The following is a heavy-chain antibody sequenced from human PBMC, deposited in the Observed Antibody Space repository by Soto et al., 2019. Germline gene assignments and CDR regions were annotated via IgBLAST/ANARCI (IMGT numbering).Heavy chain of an antibody. Sequence: SVKVSCKASGYTFTAYYLHWVRQAPGQGLEWMGRIIPILGITNYAQKFQGRVTLTADKSTSTAYMVLSSLRSEDTAIYYCATSFGSGSRAFDYWGQGALVTVSS. V-gene: IGHV1-69*02. D-gene: IGHD3-10*01. J-gene: IGHJ4*02. CDR3: ATSFGSGSRAFDY. CDR1: GYTFTAYY. CDR2: IIPILGIT.